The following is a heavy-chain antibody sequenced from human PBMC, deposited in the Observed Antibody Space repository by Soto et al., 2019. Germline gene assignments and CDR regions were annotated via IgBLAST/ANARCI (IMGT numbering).Heavy chain of an antibody. CDR3: AMPANAMDTAMDYYYDYGMDV. Sequence: GESLKISCKGSGYSFTSYWIGWVRQLPGKGLEWMGILYPGDSDTRYSPSFQGQGTISADKTISTAYLQWSSLKASDTAMYDCAMPANAMDTAMDYYYDYGMDVWGQGTMVTVSS. D-gene: IGHD5-18*01. J-gene: IGHJ6*02. CDR1: GYSFTSYW. V-gene: IGHV5-51*01. CDR2: LYPGDSDT.